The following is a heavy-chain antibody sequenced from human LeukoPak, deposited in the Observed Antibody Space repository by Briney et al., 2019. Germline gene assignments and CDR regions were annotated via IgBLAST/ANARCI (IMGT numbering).Heavy chain of an antibody. CDR3: AREGCSSTSCYGESFDY. V-gene: IGHV4-34*01. CDR2: INHSGST. CDR1: GGSFSGYY. Sequence: PSETLSLTCAVYGGSFSGYYWSWIRQPPGKGLEWIGEINHSGSTNYNPSLKSRVTISVDTSKNQFSLKLSSVTAADTAVYYCAREGCSSTSCYGESFDYWGQGTLVTVSS. J-gene: IGHJ4*02. D-gene: IGHD2-2*01.